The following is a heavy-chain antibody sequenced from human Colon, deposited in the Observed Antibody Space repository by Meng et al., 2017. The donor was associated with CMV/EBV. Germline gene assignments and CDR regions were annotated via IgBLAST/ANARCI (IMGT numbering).Heavy chain of an antibody. Sequence: SGGVFTNYGINWVRPAPGQGLEWMGGTIPLLGIPTYAPKFAARVTITADKSSSTTYMELSSLRSEDTAIYFCATIYCGSANCNTFFDQWGQGTLVTVSS. CDR2: TIPLLGIP. V-gene: IGHV1-69*17. J-gene: IGHJ4*02. D-gene: IGHD2-21*01. CDR3: ATIYCGSANCNTFFDQ. CDR1: GGVFTNYG.